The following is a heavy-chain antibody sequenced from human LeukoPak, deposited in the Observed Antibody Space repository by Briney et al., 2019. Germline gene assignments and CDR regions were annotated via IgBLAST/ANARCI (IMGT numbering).Heavy chain of an antibody. V-gene: IGHV1-2*02. CDR3: ARGRRFDP. Sequence: ASVNVSCKASVYTFTGYYMHWVRQAPGQGLEWMGWINPNNGGTNYAQKFQGRVTMTRDTSISTAYMELSSLTSDDTAVYYCARGRRFDPWGQGTLVTVSS. CDR1: VYTFTGYY. J-gene: IGHJ5*02. CDR2: INPNNGGT.